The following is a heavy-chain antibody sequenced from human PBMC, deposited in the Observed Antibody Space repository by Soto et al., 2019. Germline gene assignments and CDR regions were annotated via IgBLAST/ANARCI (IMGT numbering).Heavy chain of an antibody. CDR3: EKGDRGGDCHLLDY. CDR1: GFTCNTYA. Sequence: EVQLLESGGGLIQPGGSLRLSCAASGFTCNTYAMSWVRQAPGKGLEWVLSTSGSGGRTYYADLVKGRFTISRDNSKNTLYLQMNSLRAEDTAIYYCEKGDRGGDCHLLDYWGQGTLVTVSS. CDR2: TSGSGGRT. J-gene: IGHJ4*02. D-gene: IGHD2-21*01. V-gene: IGHV3-23*01.